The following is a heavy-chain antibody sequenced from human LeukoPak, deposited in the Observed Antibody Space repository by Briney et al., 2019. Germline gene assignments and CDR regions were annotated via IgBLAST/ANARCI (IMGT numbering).Heavy chain of an antibody. CDR3: ARYSVVDTAVPGFDY. CDR2: IYYSGST. V-gene: IGHV4-39*07. Sequence: SETLSLTCTVSGGSISSNSYYWGWIRQPPGKGLKWIGSIYYSGSTYYNPSLKSRVTISVDTSKNQFSLKLSSVTAADTAVYYCARYSVVDTAVPGFDYWGQGTLVTVSS. J-gene: IGHJ4*02. CDR1: GGSISSNSYY. D-gene: IGHD5-18*01.